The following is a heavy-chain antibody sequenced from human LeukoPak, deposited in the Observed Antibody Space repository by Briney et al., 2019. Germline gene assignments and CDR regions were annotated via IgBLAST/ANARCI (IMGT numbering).Heavy chain of an antibody. J-gene: IGHJ4*02. Sequence: SETLSLTCTVSGGSISSYYWSWIRQPAGKGLEWIGRIYTSGSTNYNPSLKSRVTMSVDTSKNQFSLKLSSVAAADTAVYYCARGLGILSGYYYDSPHYYFDYWGQGTLVTVSS. CDR2: IYTSGST. D-gene: IGHD3-22*01. CDR3: ARGLGILSGYYYDSPHYYFDY. V-gene: IGHV4-4*07. CDR1: GGSISSYY.